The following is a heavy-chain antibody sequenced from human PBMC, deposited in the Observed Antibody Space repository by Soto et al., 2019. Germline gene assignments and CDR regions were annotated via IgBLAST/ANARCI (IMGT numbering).Heavy chain of an antibody. D-gene: IGHD6-13*01. CDR1: GYTFTSYA. Sequence: ASVKVSCKASGYTFTSYAMHWLRQAPGQRLEWMGWINAGNGNTKYSQKFRGRVTITRDTSASTAYMELSSLRSEDTAVYYCASGIAAAEPFASWGQGTLVTVSS. V-gene: IGHV1-3*01. J-gene: IGHJ5*01. CDR3: ASGIAAAEPFAS. CDR2: INAGNGNT.